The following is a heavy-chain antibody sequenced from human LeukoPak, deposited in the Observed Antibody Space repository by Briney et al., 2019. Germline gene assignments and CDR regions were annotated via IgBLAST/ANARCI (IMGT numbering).Heavy chain of an antibody. Sequence: GGSLRLSCAASGFTFSSSDMHWVRQAPGRGLEWVAVISYDATNKYYADSVKGRFTLSRDNSKNTLYLQTNTLRPEDTAVYYCAKASSSYFHYFESWGQGTLVTVSS. V-gene: IGHV3-30*18. J-gene: IGHJ4*02. CDR1: GFTFSSSD. CDR3: AKASSSYFHYFES. D-gene: IGHD2/OR15-2a*01. CDR2: ISYDATNK.